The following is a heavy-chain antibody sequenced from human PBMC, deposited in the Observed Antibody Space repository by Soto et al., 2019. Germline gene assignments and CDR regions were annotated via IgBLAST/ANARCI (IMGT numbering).Heavy chain of an antibody. Sequence: PGGSLTLSCPASGFTFSMYWMHWVRQLPGKGPEWVPRIKEDGSITYYNDSVKDRFTISRDNPKNTLYLKMNGLRAEDTAVYYCAKVLGKQQIHSNGPNWFDPWGQGTLVTVSS. D-gene: IGHD6-13*01. CDR2: IKEDGSIT. J-gene: IGHJ5*02. V-gene: IGHV3-74*01. CDR3: AKVLGKQQIHSNGPNWFDP. CDR1: GFTFSMYW.